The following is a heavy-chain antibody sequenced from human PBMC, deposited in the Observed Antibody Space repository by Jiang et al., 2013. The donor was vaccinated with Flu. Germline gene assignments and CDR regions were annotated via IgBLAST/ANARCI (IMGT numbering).Heavy chain of an antibody. CDR1: RFTFSSYD. Sequence: VQLLESGGGLVQPGGSLRLSCAASRFTFSSYDMHWVRQATGKGLEWVSAIGTAGDTYYPGSVKGRFTISRENAKNSLYLQMNSLRAGDTAVYYCARGGPNWELDYWGQGTLVTGLL. CDR2: IGTAGDT. J-gene: IGHJ4*02. CDR3: ARGGPNWELDY. V-gene: IGHV3-13*01. D-gene: IGHD7-27*01.